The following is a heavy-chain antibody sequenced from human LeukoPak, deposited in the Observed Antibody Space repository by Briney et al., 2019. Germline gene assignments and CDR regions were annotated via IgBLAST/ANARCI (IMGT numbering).Heavy chain of an antibody. CDR1: GFTFSSYS. CDR2: ISSSSSYI. V-gene: IGHV3-21*01. J-gene: IGHJ4*02. CDR3: ARDPRRYSGYVDY. D-gene: IGHD5-12*01. Sequence: GGSLRLSCAASGFTFSSYSMNWVRQAPGKGLEWVSSISSSSSYIYYADSVKGRFTISRDNAKNSLYLQMNSLRAEDTAVYYCARDPRRYSGYVDYWGQGTLVTVSS.